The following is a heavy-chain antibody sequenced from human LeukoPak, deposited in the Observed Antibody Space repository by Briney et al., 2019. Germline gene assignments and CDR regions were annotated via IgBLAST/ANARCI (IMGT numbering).Heavy chain of an antibody. CDR1: GGSISSGGYY. CDR2: IYYSGST. CDR3: ARSLTAIHKRIDAFDI. Sequence: SQTLSLTCTVSGGSISSGGYYWSWIRQHPGKGLEWIGYIYYSGSTYYNPSLKSRVTISVDTSKNQFSLKLSSVTAADTAVYYCARSLTAIHKRIDAFDIWGQGTMVTVSS. D-gene: IGHD2-21*02. J-gene: IGHJ3*02. V-gene: IGHV4-31*03.